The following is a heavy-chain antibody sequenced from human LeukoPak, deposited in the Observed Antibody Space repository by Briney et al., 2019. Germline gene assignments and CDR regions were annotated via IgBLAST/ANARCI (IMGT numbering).Heavy chain of an antibody. CDR3: AKKDGSGYLGY. V-gene: IGHV3-23*01. Sequence: GGSLRLSCAASGFTFSSYAMSWVRQAPGKGLEWVSAISGRGGSTYYADSVKGRFTISRDNSKNTLYLQMNSLRAEDTAVYYCAKKDGSGYLGYWGQGTLVTVSS. J-gene: IGHJ4*02. D-gene: IGHD3-22*01. CDR1: GFTFSSYA. CDR2: ISGRGGST.